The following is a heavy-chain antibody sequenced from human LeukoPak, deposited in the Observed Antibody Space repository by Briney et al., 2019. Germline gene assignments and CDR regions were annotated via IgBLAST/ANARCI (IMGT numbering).Heavy chain of an antibody. Sequence: SETLSLTCAVSGGSISSGGYSWSWIRQPPGKGLEWIGYIYHSGSTYYNPSLKSRVAISVDTSKNQFSLKLSSVTAADTAVYYCARDRGGDYGDYPYFDYWGQGTLVTVSS. CDR1: GGSISSGGYS. J-gene: IGHJ4*02. CDR2: IYHSGST. V-gene: IGHV4-30-2*01. CDR3: ARDRGGDYGDYPYFDY. D-gene: IGHD4-17*01.